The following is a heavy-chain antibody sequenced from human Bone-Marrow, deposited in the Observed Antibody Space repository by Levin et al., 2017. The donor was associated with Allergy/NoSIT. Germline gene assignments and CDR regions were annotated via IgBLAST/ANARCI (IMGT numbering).Heavy chain of an antibody. CDR3: AKVYSSSWFELYYMNV. V-gene: IGHV3-30*18. CDR2: ISHNGDKT. J-gene: IGHJ6*03. CDR1: GFSFSHYG. Sequence: GESLKISCAASGFSFSHYGMHWVRQAPGKGLEWVALISHNGDKTYYADSVKGRFTISRDNPKNTLYLQMNSLSGEDSAVYYCAKVYSSSWFELYYMNVWGKGTTVTVSS. D-gene: IGHD6-13*01.